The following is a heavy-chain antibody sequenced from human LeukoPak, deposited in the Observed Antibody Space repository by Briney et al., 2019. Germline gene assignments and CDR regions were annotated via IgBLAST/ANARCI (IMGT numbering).Heavy chain of an antibody. Sequence: SETLSLTCAVSGYSISSGYYWGWIRQPPGKGLEWIGSSYHSGSTYYNPSLKSRVTISVDTSKNQFSLKLSSVTAADTAVYYCARYITMVRGVIPFDYWGQGTLVTVSS. CDR2: SYHSGST. CDR1: GYSISSGYY. V-gene: IGHV4-38-2*01. D-gene: IGHD3-10*01. J-gene: IGHJ4*02. CDR3: ARYITMVRGVIPFDY.